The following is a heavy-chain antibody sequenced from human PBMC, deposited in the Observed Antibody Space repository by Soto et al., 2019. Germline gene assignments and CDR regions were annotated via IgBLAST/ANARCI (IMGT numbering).Heavy chain of an antibody. D-gene: IGHD3-10*01. Sequence: QVQLVESGGGVVQPGRSLRLSCAASGFTFSSYGMHWVRQAPGKGLEWVVVISYDGSNKYYADSVKGRFTISRDNSKNTLYLKMNSLRAEDTAVYYCAKMSYSGSQDVFDYWGQGTLVTVSS. CDR1: GFTFSSYG. V-gene: IGHV3-30*18. CDR2: ISYDGSNK. CDR3: AKMSYSGSQDVFDY. J-gene: IGHJ4*02.